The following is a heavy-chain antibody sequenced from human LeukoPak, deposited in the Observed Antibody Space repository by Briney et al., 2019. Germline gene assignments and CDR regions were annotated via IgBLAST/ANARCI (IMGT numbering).Heavy chain of an antibody. CDR2: IYSRDVT. Sequence: AGGSLRLSCAASGFSVSSNSMSWVRQAPGKGLECVSIIYSRDVTSYADSVKDRSTISRDSDKNTLFLQMDSLRSDDTAVYYCARVLAAIASRDYHYVDVWGKGTTVTVS. J-gene: IGHJ6*03. D-gene: IGHD6-19*01. V-gene: IGHV3-53*01. CDR1: GFSVSSNS. CDR3: ARVLAAIASRDYHYVDV.